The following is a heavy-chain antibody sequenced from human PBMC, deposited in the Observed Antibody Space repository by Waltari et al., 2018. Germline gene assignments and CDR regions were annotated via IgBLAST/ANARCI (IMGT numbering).Heavy chain of an antibody. Sequence: QVQLEESGPGLVKPSETLSLTCSVSGYSISSGYYWGWIRQTPGKGLEWIGSIYHSGSTYYKPSLKSRVTIAVDTSKNQFSLRLRSVTAADTAVYYCARDQYDFWSGYYYWYLDLWGRGTLVTVSS. J-gene: IGHJ2*01. CDR2: IYHSGST. CDR3: ARDQYDFWSGYYYWYLDL. CDR1: GYSISSGYY. D-gene: IGHD3-3*01. V-gene: IGHV4-38-2*02.